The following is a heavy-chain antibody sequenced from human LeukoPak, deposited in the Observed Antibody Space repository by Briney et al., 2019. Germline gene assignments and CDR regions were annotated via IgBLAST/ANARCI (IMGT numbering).Heavy chain of an antibody. V-gene: IGHV1-18*01. CDR3: ARDEAYDYVWGSYRYLY. D-gene: IGHD3-16*02. Sequence: ASVKVSCKASGYTFTSYGISWVRQAPGQGLEWMGWISAYNGNTNYAQKLQGRVTMTTDTSTSTAYMELRSLRSDDTAVYYCARDEAYDYVWGSYRYLYWGQGTLVTVSS. CDR2: ISAYNGNT. CDR1: GYTFTSYG. J-gene: IGHJ4*02.